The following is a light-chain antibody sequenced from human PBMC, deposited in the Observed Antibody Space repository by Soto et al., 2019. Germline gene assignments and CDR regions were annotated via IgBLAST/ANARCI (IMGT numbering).Light chain of an antibody. CDR2: KVS. V-gene: IGLV2-14*01. J-gene: IGLJ1*01. Sequence: QSALTQPASVSGSPGQSITITYTGTSSDVGGYNYVSWYQQYPGRVPKLLIYKVSNRPSGISNRFSGSKSGNTASLTISGLQAEDEADYFCTSPTPVSLYVFGSGTKLTVL. CDR3: TSPTPVSLYV. CDR1: SSDVGGYNY.